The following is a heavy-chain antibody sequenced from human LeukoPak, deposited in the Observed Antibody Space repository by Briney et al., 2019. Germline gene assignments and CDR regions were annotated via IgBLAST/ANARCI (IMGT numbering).Heavy chain of an antibody. CDR1: GFTFTSYA. V-gene: IGHV3-64*01. CDR2: ISDTGDRT. Sequence: GGSLRLSCAASGFTFTSYAMHWVRQAPGKGLEYVSGISDTGDRTFYANSVKGRFTISRDNSKNTVYLQMGSLRAEDMASYFCARAPFSRGFYLGGFDCWGQGTLVTVSS. CDR3: ARAPFSRGFYLGGFDC. J-gene: IGHJ4*02. D-gene: IGHD6-19*01.